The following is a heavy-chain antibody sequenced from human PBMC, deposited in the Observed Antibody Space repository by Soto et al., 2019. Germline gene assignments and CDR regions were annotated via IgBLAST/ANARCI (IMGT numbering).Heavy chain of an antibody. CDR3: ARGGALSTSWYWGDGLDS. CDR2: IIPVFGTP. Sequence: QVQLEQSGSEVKKSGSSVKVSCKASRYSFSSHAVSWVRQAPGQGLEWMGGIIPVFGTPSYAQKFQGRVTISADKSTNTSSLELRSLRSEDTAVYYCARGGALSTSWYWGDGLDSWGQGTHVTVSS. J-gene: IGHJ4*02. CDR1: RYSFSSHA. D-gene: IGHD6-13*01. V-gene: IGHV1-69*06.